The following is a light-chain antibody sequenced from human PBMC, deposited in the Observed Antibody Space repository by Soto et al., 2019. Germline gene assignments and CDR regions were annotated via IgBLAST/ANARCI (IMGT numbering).Light chain of an antibody. V-gene: IGKV3-20*01. CDR3: QQYVTSSPRT. CDR2: GIS. Sequence: EIVFTQAPGTLSLSPGERATLCCRASHTISSSYLAWYQQKPGQAPRLLMYGISRRATGIPDRFSGSGSGTDFTLTITRLEPEDFAVYYCQQYVTSSPRTFGQGTKVDI. J-gene: IGKJ1*01. CDR1: HTISSSY.